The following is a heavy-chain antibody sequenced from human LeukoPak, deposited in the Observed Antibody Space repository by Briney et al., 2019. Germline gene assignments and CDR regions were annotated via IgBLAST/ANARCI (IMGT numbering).Heavy chain of an antibody. J-gene: IGHJ4*02. V-gene: IGHV1-58*01. Sequence: ASVKVSCKASGFTFTSSAVQWGRQARRQRLEWIGWIFVGSGDTTYAQKFQERVTITRDMSTRTAYMELSSLRSEDTAVYYCAADLHYYGSGSFGPTLYYFDYWGQGTLVTVSS. CDR2: IFVGSGDT. D-gene: IGHD3-10*01. CDR1: GFTFTSSA. CDR3: AADLHYYGSGSFGPTLYYFDY.